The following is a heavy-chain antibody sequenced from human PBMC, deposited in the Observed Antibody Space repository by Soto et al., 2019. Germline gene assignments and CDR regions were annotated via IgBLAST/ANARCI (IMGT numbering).Heavy chain of an antibody. CDR3: AREGQQLSSLVYYFDY. J-gene: IGHJ4*02. CDR2: IIPIFGTA. CDR1: GGTFSSYA. V-gene: IGHV1-69*13. Sequence: SVKVSCKASGGTFSSYAISWVRQAPGQGLEWMGGIIPIFGTANYAQKFQGRVTITADESTSTAYMELSSLRSEDTAVYYCAREGQQLSSLVYYFDYWGQGTLVTVSS. D-gene: IGHD6-13*01.